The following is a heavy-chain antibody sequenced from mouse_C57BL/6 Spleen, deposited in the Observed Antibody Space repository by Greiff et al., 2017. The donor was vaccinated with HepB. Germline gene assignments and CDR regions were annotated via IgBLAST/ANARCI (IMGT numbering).Heavy chain of an antibody. CDR1: GYAFSSYW. CDR3: ARQDYGSYYYAMDY. CDR2: IYPGDGDT. J-gene: IGHJ4*01. D-gene: IGHD1-1*01. V-gene: IGHV1-80*01. Sequence: LVESGAELVKPGASVKISCKASGYAFSSYWMNWVKQRPGKGLEWIGQIYPGDGDTNYNGKFKGKATLTADKSSSTAYMQLSSLTSEDSAVYFCARQDYGSYYYAMDYWGQGTSVTVSS.